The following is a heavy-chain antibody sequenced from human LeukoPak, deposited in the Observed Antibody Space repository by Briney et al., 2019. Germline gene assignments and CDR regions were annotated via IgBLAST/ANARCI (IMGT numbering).Heavy chain of an antibody. CDR1: GGSISSYY. CDR3: VRMGVGGYGLYYYYGMDV. V-gene: IGHV4-59*08. Sequence: KPSETLSLTCAVSGGSISSYYWSWIREPPGKGLEWIGYIYYSGSTNYNPSLKSRVTISVDTSKNQFSLKLSSVTAADTAVYYCVRMGVGGYGLYYYYGMDVWGQGTTVTVSS. D-gene: IGHD5-12*01. CDR2: IYYSGST. J-gene: IGHJ6*02.